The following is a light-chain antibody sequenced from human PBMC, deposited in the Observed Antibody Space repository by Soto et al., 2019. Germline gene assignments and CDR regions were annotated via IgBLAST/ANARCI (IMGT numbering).Light chain of an antibody. CDR2: HAS. CDR1: QSISSW. V-gene: IGKV1-5*01. J-gene: IGKJ1*01. Sequence: DIQMTQSPSSLSSSVGDRVALTCQASQSISSWLAWYQQKPGKAPKLLSYHASTLESGVPSRVRGSGSGTEFTLTISSLQPDDFETYYCQHYNSYSEAFGQGTKVDIK. CDR3: QHYNSYSEA.